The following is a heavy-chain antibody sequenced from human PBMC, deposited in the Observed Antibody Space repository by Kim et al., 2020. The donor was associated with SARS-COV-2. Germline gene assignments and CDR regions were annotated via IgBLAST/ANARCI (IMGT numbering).Heavy chain of an antibody. CDR3: ARDYDYVWGTLGY. D-gene: IGHD3-16*01. Sequence: NYAQKFQGRVTMTRETSISTAYMGLSRLRSDDTAVYYCARDYDYVWGTLGYWGQGTLVTVSS. J-gene: IGHJ4*02. V-gene: IGHV1-2*02.